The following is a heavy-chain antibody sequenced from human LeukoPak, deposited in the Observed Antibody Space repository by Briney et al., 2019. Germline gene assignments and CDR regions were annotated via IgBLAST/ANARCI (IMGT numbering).Heavy chain of an antibody. D-gene: IGHD3-22*01. J-gene: IGHJ3*02. V-gene: IGHV1-18*01. Sequence: VASVKVSCXASGYTFTSYGISWVRQALGPGIEWMAWISAYNGNTNCAQKLQGRVTMTTDTSTSTDYMELRSLRSDDTAVYYCAVYYYDSSEDAFDIWGQGTMVTVSS. CDR2: ISAYNGNT. CDR3: AVYYYDSSEDAFDI. CDR1: GYTFTSYG.